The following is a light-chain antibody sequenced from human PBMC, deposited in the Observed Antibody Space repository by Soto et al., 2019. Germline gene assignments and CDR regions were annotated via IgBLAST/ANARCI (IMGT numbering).Light chain of an antibody. CDR2: AAS. CDR1: QSVGSN. V-gene: IGKV3D-15*01. Sequence: EIVLTQSPDTLSVSPGERATLSCRASQSVGSNLAWYQQKPGQAPRLLIFAASTRATGIPARFSGSGSGTEFTLTISSLQSEDSATYHCQQSYSSPHTFGQGTRVEIK. CDR3: QQSYSSPHT. J-gene: IGKJ1*01.